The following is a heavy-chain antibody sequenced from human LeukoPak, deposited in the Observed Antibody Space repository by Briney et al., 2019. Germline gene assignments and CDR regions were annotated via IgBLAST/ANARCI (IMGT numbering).Heavy chain of an antibody. D-gene: IGHD1-1*01. V-gene: IGHV3-48*01. CDR2: ISRGGSSI. CDR1: GFIFSDFP. Sequence: PGGSLRLSCAASGFIFSDFPMNSVRQAPGMGLEWNSYISRGGSSIYYAASVRGRFTISRDNAKSSLYLQMNSLRAEDTAVYYCARDDSTGXXXLDWGLGTLVTVSS. J-gene: IGHJ4*02. CDR3: ARDDSTGXXXLD.